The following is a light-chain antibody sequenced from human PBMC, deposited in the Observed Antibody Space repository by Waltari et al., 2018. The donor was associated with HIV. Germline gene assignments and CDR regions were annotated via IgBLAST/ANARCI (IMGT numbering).Light chain of an antibody. CDR1: SSKIGSNT. CDR3: AAWHDSLNGSWV. Sequence: QSVLTQPPSASGTPGQRVTISCSGSSSKIGSNTVNWYHQLPGTAPKLLIYSNNQRPSGVPDRFSGSKSGTSASLAISGLQSEDEADYYCAAWHDSLNGSWVFGGGTKLTVL. CDR2: SNN. V-gene: IGLV1-44*01. J-gene: IGLJ3*02.